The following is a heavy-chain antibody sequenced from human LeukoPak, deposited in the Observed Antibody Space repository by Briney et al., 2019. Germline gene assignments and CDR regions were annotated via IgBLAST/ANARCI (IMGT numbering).Heavy chain of an antibody. J-gene: IGHJ6*03. Sequence: GESLKISCKGSGYSFTSYWIGWVRQMPGKGLEWMGIIYPGDSDTRYSPSFQGQVTISADKSISTAYLQWSSLKASDTAMYYCARLGIQRYYYYYYYMDSWGKGNTVTVSS. CDR3: ARLGIQRYYYYYYYMDS. CDR2: IYPGDSDT. V-gene: IGHV5-51*01. D-gene: IGHD5-18*01. CDR1: GYSFTSYW.